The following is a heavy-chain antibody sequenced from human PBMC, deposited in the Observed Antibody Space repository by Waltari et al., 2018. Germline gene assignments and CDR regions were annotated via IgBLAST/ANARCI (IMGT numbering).Heavy chain of an antibody. D-gene: IGHD6-19*01. Sequence: VQLIESGGGWAQPGGSLRLSCAASGFPFGDDWMTWVRRAPGKGMEWVANITKEGTGEAYVDSVKGRFIISRDNAKKLLFLQMNSLRAEDTAMYYCARWQWARNEFWGQGTVVTVSS. J-gene: IGHJ4*02. V-gene: IGHV3-7*03. CDR3: ARWQWARNEF. CDR2: ITKEGTGE. CDR1: GFPFGDDW.